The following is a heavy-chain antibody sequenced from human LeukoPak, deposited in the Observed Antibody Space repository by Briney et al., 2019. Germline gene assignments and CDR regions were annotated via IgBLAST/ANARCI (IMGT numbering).Heavy chain of an antibody. CDR2: IRYDGSNK. D-gene: IGHD4-11*01. V-gene: IGHV3-30*02. J-gene: IGHJ4*02. CDR1: GFTFSSYG. CDR3: AKGGSYSTDTWD. Sequence: GGSLRLSCAASGFTFSSYGMHWVRQAPGKGLEWVAFIRYDGSNKYYADSVKGRFTISRDNSKNTLYLQMNSLRAEDTAVYYCAKGGSYSTDTWDWGQGTLVTVSS.